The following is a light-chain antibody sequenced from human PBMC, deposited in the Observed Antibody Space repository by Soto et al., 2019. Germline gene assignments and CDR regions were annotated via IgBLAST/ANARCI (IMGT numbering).Light chain of an antibody. CDR1: HSVGSS. Sequence: EIVLTQSPASLSLSPGERATLSCRASHSVGSSLGWYQQRPGQAPRLLIYDASNRATGIPARFSGSGSGTDFTLTISSLEPEDFAVYYCQQRSNRPLTFGGGTKVEIK. V-gene: IGKV3-11*01. J-gene: IGKJ4*01. CDR3: QQRSNRPLT. CDR2: DAS.